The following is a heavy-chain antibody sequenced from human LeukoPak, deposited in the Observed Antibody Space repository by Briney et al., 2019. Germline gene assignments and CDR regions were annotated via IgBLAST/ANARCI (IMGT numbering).Heavy chain of an antibody. CDR1: GFTFSSYS. CDR2: ISSSSSYI. CDR3: ARGRGYSSSWYPDLFDY. D-gene: IGHD6-13*01. Sequence: GGSLRLSCAASGFTFSSYSMNWVRQAPGKGLEWVSSISSSSSYIYYADSVKGRFTISRDNAKNSLYLQMNSLRAEDTAVYYCARGRGYSSSWYPDLFDYWGQGTLVTVSS. V-gene: IGHV3-21*01. J-gene: IGHJ4*02.